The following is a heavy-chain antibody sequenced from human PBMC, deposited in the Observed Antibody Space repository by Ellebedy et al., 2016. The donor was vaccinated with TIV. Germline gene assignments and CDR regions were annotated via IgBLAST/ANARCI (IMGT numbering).Heavy chain of an antibody. Sequence: ASVKVSCKASGYTFTSYGISWVRQAPGQGLEWMGWISAYNGNTNYAQKLQGRVTMTTDTSTSTAYMELRSLRSDDTAVYYCARAGVIAALKSYNWFDPWGQGTLVTDSS. V-gene: IGHV1-18*01. CDR3: ARAGVIAALKSYNWFDP. J-gene: IGHJ5*02. CDR2: ISAYNGNT. CDR1: GYTFTSYG. D-gene: IGHD6-6*01.